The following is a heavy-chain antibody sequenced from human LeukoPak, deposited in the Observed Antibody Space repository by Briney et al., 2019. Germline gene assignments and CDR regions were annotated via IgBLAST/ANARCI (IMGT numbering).Heavy chain of an antibody. CDR3: ARDRDRSSWDFDY. CDR1: GFTFSDYY. J-gene: IGHJ4*02. Sequence: PGGSLRLSCAASGFTFSDYYMSWIRQAPGKGLEWVSYISSSGSTIYYADSVKGRFTISRDNAKNSLYLQMNSLRAEDTAVYYCARDRDRSSWDFDYWGQGTLVTVSS. CDR2: ISSSGSTI. D-gene: IGHD6-13*01. V-gene: IGHV3-11*01.